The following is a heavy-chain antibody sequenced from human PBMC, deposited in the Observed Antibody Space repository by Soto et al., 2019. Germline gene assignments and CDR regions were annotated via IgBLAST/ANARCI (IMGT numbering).Heavy chain of an antibody. V-gene: IGHV1-69*13. CDR2: IIPIFGTA. D-gene: IGHD5-18*01. CDR3: ASYRDTAMVTSWFDP. CDR1: GGTFSSYA. Sequence: SVKVSCKASGGTFSSYAISWVRQAPGQGLEWMGGIIPIFGTANYAQKFQGRVTITADESTSTAYMELSSLRSEDTAVYYCASYRDTAMVTSWFDPWGQGTLDTVSS. J-gene: IGHJ5*02.